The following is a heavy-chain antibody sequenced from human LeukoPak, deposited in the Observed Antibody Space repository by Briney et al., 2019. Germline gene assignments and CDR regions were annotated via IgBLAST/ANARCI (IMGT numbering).Heavy chain of an antibody. CDR3: ARHRYYYGSGFDY. J-gene: IGHJ4*02. CDR2: IYYSGST. D-gene: IGHD3-10*01. CDR1: GGSISSYY. Sequence: SETLSLTCTVSGGSISSYYWGWIRQPPGKGLEWIGSIYYSGSTYYNPSLKSRVTISVDTSKNQFSLKLSSVTAADTAVYYCARHRYYYGSGFDYWGQGTLVTVSS. V-gene: IGHV4-39*01.